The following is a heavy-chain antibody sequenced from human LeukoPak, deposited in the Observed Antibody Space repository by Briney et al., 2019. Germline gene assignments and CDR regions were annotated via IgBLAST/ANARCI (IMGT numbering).Heavy chain of an antibody. V-gene: IGHV3-23*01. J-gene: IGHJ4*02. CDR1: GFTFSSYA. CDR3: AKEERVFTSPPLGY. Sequence: GGSLRLSCAASGFTFSSYAMSWVRQAPGKGLEWASAISGSGGSTYYADSVKGRFTISRDNSKNTLYLQMNSLRAEDTAVYYCAKEERVFTSPPLGYWGQGTLVTVSS. D-gene: IGHD3-16*01. CDR2: ISGSGGST.